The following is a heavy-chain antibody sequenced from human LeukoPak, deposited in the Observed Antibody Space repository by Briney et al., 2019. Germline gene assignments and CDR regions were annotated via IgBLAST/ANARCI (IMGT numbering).Heavy chain of an antibody. CDR3: ARPRIAAAGYAFDI. D-gene: IGHD6-13*01. V-gene: IGHV5-51*01. CDR2: IYVGDSDT. J-gene: IGHJ3*02. CDR1: GYSFTNYW. Sequence: GESLKISCKDSGYSFTNYWIGWVRQMPGKNLEWMGIIYVGDSDTRYSPSFQGQVTISVDKSIYTAYLQWSSLKASDTAMYYCARPRIAAAGYAFDIWGQGTMVTVSS.